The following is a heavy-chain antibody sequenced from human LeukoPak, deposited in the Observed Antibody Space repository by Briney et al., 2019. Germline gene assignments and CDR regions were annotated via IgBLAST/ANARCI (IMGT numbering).Heavy chain of an antibody. CDR2: FTPEDGET. CDR1: GYTLTELS. Sequence: AAGKCSCKVSGYTLTELSMHWVRHAPGNGREWTGGFTPEDGETIYAQKFQGRVTTTEDTSTDTAYMELSSLRSEDTAVYYCATVPPHVGAILTCYSYGMDVWGQGTTVTVSS. CDR3: ATVPPHVGAILTCYSYGMDV. J-gene: IGHJ6*02. V-gene: IGHV1-24*01. D-gene: IGHD1-26*01.